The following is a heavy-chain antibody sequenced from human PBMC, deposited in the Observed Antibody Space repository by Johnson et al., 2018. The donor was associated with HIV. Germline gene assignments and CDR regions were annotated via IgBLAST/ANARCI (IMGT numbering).Heavy chain of an antibody. CDR3: ARTQRVTMIVVSLGAFDI. CDR2: INWNGGST. J-gene: IGHJ3*02. CDR1: GFTFSSYW. V-gene: IGHV3-20*04. Sequence: EKLVESGGGLVQPGGSLRLSCAASGFTFSSYWMSWVRQAPGKGLEWVSGINWNGGSTGYADSVKGRFTISRDNAKNSLYLQMNSLRAEDTAVYYCARTQRVTMIVVSLGAFDIWGQGTMVTVSS. D-gene: IGHD3-22*01.